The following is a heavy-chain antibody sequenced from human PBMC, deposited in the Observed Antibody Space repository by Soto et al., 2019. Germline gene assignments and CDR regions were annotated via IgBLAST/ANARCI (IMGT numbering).Heavy chain of an antibody. CDR1: ECTCRGYE. V-gene: IGHV3-48*03. D-gene: IGHD1-7*01. CDR2: ISSSGSTI. CDR3: ARPGRTFDY. J-gene: IGHJ4*02. Sequence: GGPQRLSCTATECTCRGYEMHRVRQAPGKGLEWVSYISSSGSTIYYADSVKGRFTISRDNAKNSLYLQMNSLRAEYTAVYYCARPGRTFDYWGQGTLVTVSS.